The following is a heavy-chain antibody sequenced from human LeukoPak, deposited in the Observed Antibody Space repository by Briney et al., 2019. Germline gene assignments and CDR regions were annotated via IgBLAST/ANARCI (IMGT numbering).Heavy chain of an antibody. V-gene: IGHV4-59*01. CDR3: ARETRLHSGSYSNDAFNI. CDR2: ISYSGST. Sequence: SETLSLTCTVSGGSISSYYWSWIRQPPGKGLEWIGYISYSGSTDYNPSLKSRVTISLDTSKNQFSLRLSSVTAADTAVYYCARETRLHSGSYSNDAFNIWGQGTMVTVSS. J-gene: IGHJ3*02. D-gene: IGHD1-26*01. CDR1: GGSISSYY.